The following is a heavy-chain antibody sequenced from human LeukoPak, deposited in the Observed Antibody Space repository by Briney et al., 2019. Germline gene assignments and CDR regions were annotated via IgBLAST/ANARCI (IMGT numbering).Heavy chain of an antibody. CDR2: IYYSGSA. CDR3: ARLRKFGLGNYYNDF. D-gene: IGHD3-10*01. J-gene: IGHJ4*02. Sequence: PSETLSLTCTVSGGSISSSSYYWGWIRQPPGKGLGWIGYIYYSGSANYIASLKSRVTISVDTSKNQFSLKLSSVTAADTAVYFWARLRKFGLGNYYNDFWGQGALVTVSS. CDR1: GGSISSSSYY. V-gene: IGHV4-61*05.